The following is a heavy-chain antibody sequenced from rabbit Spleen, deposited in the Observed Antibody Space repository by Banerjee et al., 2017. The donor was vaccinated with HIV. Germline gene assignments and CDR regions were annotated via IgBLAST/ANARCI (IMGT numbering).Heavy chain of an antibody. CDR2: INIVTGKD. V-gene: IGHV1S45*01. CDR3: ARDDSGSNVDLGL. D-gene: IGHD4-2*01. CDR1: GVSFSDKDV. J-gene: IGHJ4*01. Sequence: EQLEESGGGLVKPEGSLTLTCKASGVSFSDKDVMCWVRQAPGKGLEWIACINIVTGKDVYATWAKGRFIMSRTSSTTVTLQMTSLTAADTATYFCARDDSGSNVDLGLWGPGTLVTVS.